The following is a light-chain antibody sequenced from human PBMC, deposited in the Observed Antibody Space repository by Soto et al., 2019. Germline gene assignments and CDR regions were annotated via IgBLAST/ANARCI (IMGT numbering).Light chain of an antibody. CDR2: EVS. J-gene: IGLJ7*01. CDR3: CSYAGTSTNTV. CDR1: SSDVGGYNL. V-gene: IGLV2-23*02. Sequence: QSALTQPASVSGSPGQPITISCTGTSSDVGGYNLVSWYQQHPGKAPKLMISEVSKRPSGISDRFSGSKSGSTASLTISGLQAEDEADYYCCSYAGTSTNTVFGGGTQLTVL.